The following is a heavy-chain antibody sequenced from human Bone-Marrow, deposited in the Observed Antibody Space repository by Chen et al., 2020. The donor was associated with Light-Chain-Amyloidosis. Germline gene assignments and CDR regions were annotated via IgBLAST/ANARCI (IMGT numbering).Heavy chain of an antibody. D-gene: IGHD2-8*02. J-gene: IGHJ3*01. Sequence: EVQLVESGGGLVKPWGSLRLSCAASGFTFNHYSMNWVRQAPGGGLEWVASISSRSIYIFYADSVRGRSTISRDNAKNSLYLQLNSLRAEDTAVYYCARDEDCTVTGCPRGGDDGFDSWGQGTMVTVSS. CDR3: ARDEDCTVTGCPRGGDDGFDS. CDR1: GFTFNHYS. V-gene: IGHV3-21*01. CDR2: ISSRSIYI.